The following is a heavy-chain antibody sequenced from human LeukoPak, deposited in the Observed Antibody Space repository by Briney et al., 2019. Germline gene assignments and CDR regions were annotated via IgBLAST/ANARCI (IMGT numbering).Heavy chain of an antibody. CDR1: GSTFSDSG. Sequence: PGGSLRLSCAASGSTFSDSGMHWVRQASGKGLEWVGHIRSKADSYATVYAASVKGRFTITRDDSENTAYLQMNSLKTEDTAVYYCATFPSGSWSAYWGQGTLVTVSS. CDR2: IRSKADSYAT. J-gene: IGHJ4*02. D-gene: IGHD1-26*01. V-gene: IGHV3-73*01. CDR3: ATFPSGSWSAY.